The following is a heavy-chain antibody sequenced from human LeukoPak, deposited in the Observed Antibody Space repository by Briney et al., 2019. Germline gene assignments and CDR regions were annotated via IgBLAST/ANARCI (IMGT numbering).Heavy chain of an antibody. J-gene: IGHJ4*02. CDR3: ARLSLWLPLDY. Sequence: SETLSLTCTVSGGSISSSSYYWGWIRQPPGKGLEWIGSIYYSGSTYYNPSLKSRVTISVDTSRNQFSLKLSSVTAADTAVYYCARLSLWLPLDYWGQGTLVTVSS. CDR2: IYYSGST. CDR1: GGSISSSSYY. D-gene: IGHD5-12*01. V-gene: IGHV4-39*01.